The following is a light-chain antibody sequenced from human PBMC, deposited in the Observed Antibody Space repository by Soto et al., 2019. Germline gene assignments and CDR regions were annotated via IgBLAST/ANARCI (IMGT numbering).Light chain of an antibody. CDR3: TSYTATSTYV. CDR1: SSDVGYYNY. Sequence: LTQPASVSGSPGQSITISCTGTSSDVGYYNYVSWYQQHPGNAPKLMIYKVSNRPSGVSNRFSGSKSGNTASLTISGLQAEDEADYYCTSYTATSTYVFGTGTKVTVL. J-gene: IGLJ1*01. V-gene: IGLV2-14*01. CDR2: KVS.